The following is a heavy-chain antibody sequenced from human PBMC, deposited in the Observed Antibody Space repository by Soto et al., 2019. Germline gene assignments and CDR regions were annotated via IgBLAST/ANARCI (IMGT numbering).Heavy chain of an antibody. J-gene: IGHJ4*02. Sequence: QVQLVQSGAEVKKPGASVNVSCKASGYTFTSYDINCVRQATGKGLEWMGWMNPNSGNTGYAQKLEGRVTMTMNTSISTAYMELSSLRSADTAVYYCARTLYGDNVDYWGQGTRVTVSS. CDR1: GYTFTSYD. D-gene: IGHD4-17*01. CDR3: ARTLYGDNVDY. CDR2: MNPNSGNT. V-gene: IGHV1-8*01.